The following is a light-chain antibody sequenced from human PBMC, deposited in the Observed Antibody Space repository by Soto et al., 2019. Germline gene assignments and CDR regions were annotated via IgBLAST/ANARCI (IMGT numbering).Light chain of an antibody. CDR2: LGS. V-gene: IGKV2-28*01. CDR1: QSLLHXXXYNX. J-gene: IGKJ5*01. CDR3: MQALQTPIT. Sequence: DLVMTQSPLSLPVTPGEPASISCRSSQSLLHXXXYNXLDWYLQKPGQSPQLLIYLGSNRASGVPDRFSXSGSGTDFTLKISRVEAEDVGVYYCMQALQTPITFGQGTRLEIK.